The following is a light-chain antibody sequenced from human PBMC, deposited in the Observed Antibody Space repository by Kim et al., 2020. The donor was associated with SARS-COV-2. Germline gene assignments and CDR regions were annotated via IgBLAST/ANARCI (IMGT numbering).Light chain of an antibody. J-gene: IGLJ1*01. V-gene: IGLV2-11*01. CDR3: CSYVGSYSYV. Sequence: QSALTQPRSVSGSPGQSVTISCTGTSSDVGNYNYVSWYQQHPGKAPKLIIYDVNKRPSGVPDRFSGSKSGNTASLTISGLQAEDEADFYCCSYVGSYSYVFGSGTKVTVL. CDR2: DVN. CDR1: SSDVGNYNY.